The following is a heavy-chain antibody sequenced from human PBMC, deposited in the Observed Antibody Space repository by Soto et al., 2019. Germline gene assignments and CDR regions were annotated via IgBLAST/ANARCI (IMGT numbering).Heavy chain of an antibody. CDR3: ARERIPARSYNYYYGMDV. D-gene: IGHD6-6*01. CDR2: ISYDGNNK. J-gene: IGHJ6*02. Sequence: GGSLRLSCVASGFTVSSYAMHWVRQAPGKGLEWVAVISYDGNNKYYTDSVKGRFTISRDNSKNTLYLQMNSRRVEDTAVYYCARERIPARSYNYYYGMDVWGQGTTVTVSS. V-gene: IGHV3-30-3*01. CDR1: GFTVSSYA.